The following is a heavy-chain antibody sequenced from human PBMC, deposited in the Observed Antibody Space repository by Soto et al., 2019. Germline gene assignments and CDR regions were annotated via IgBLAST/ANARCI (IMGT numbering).Heavy chain of an antibody. J-gene: IGHJ4*02. CDR1: GGSISSSSYY. D-gene: IGHD2-15*01. CDR3: ASHGVYCSGGSCYRGKNTSFDY. Sequence: QLQLQESGPGLVKPSETLSLTCTVSGGSISSSSYYWGWIRQPTGKGLEWIGSIYYSGSTYYNPSHRSRVTISVDTSMKPFALKMSSVTAADTDVYYCASHGVYCSGGSCYRGKNTSFDYWCQGTLVTVS. V-gene: IGHV4-39*01. CDR2: IYYSGST.